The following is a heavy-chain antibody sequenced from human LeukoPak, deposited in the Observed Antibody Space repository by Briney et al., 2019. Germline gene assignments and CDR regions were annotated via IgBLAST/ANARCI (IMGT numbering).Heavy chain of an antibody. CDR1: GFTFSSYA. J-gene: IGHJ4*02. D-gene: IGHD2-15*01. V-gene: IGHV3-23*01. CDR2: ISGSGGST. Sequence: GGSLRLSWAPAGFTFSSYAMSWVRQAPGKGLEWVSAISGSGGSTYYADSVKGRFTISRDNSKNTLYLQMNSLRAEDTAVYYCAGSYYLLRFDYWGQGTLVTVSS. CDR3: AGSYYLLRFDY.